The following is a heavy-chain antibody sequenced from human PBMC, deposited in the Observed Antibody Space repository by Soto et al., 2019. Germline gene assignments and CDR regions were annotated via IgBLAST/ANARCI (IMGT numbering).Heavy chain of an antibody. CDR1: GGSISSYY. J-gene: IGHJ4*02. Sequence: SETLSLTCTVSGGSISSYYWSWIRQPPGKGLEWIGYIYYSGSTNYNPSLKSRVTISVDTSKNQFSLKLSSVTAADTAVYYCARQVTMVRGVIITYFDYWGQGTLVTVSS. D-gene: IGHD3-10*01. V-gene: IGHV4-59*08. CDR3: ARQVTMVRGVIITYFDY. CDR2: IYYSGST.